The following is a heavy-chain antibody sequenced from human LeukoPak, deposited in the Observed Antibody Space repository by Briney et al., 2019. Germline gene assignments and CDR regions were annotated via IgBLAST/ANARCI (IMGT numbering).Heavy chain of an antibody. CDR1: GFTFMSYA. D-gene: IGHD3-10*01. CDR3: AKEGYYGSGSYLAAGFDY. J-gene: IGHJ4*02. CDR2: ISGSGGST. Sequence: GGSLRLSCAASGFTFMSYALSWVRQAPGKGLEWVSAISGSGGSTYYADSVKGRFTISRDSSKNTLYLQMNSLRAEDTAIYYCAKEGYYGSGSYLAAGFDYWGQGTLVTVSS. V-gene: IGHV3-23*01.